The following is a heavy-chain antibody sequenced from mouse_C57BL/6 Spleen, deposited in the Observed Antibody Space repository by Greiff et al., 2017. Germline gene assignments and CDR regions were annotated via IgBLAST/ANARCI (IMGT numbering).Heavy chain of an antibody. V-gene: IGHV1-55*01. D-gene: IGHD1-1*01. Sequence: QVQLQQPGAELVKPGASVKMSCKASGYTFTSYWITWVKQRPGQGLEWIGDIYPGSGSTNYNEKFKSKATLTVDTSSSTAYMQLSSLTSEDSAVYYCARVSYYVWYFDVWGSGTTVTVSS. J-gene: IGHJ1*01. CDR1: GYTFTSYW. CDR3: ARVSYYVWYFDV. CDR2: IYPGSGST.